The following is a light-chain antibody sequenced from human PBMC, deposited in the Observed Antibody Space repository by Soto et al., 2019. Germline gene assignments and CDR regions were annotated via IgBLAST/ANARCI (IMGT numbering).Light chain of an antibody. CDR2: EVS. Sequence: QSALTQPASVSGSPGQSITISCTGTSSDVGGYNYVSWYQQHPGKVPKLMIYEVSNRPSGVSNRFSGSKSGNTASLTISGLQAEDEADYYCSSYTSSSTYVLGTGTKVTVL. CDR1: SSDVGGYNY. CDR3: SSYTSSSTYV. J-gene: IGLJ1*01. V-gene: IGLV2-14*01.